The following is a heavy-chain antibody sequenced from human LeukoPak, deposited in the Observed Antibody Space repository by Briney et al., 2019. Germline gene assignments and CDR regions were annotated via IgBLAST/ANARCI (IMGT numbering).Heavy chain of an antibody. D-gene: IGHD6-13*01. CDR1: GGSISGYY. CDR2: IYTSGST. Sequence: NPSETLSLTCSVSGGSISGYYWTWIRQPVGKGLEWIGRIYTSGSTDYNPSLKSRVTMSVDTSKNQFSLKLSSVTAADTAVYYCARSQPPYSSRWYYFDYWGQGTLVTVSS. V-gene: IGHV4-4*07. J-gene: IGHJ4*02. CDR3: ARSQPPYSSRWYYFDY.